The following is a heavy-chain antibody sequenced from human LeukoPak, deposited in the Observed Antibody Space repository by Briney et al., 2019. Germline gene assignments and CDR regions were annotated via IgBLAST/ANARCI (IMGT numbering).Heavy chain of an antibody. J-gene: IGHJ4*02. V-gene: IGHV3-23*01. D-gene: IGHD3-22*01. CDR2: ISGSGGST. CDR1: GFTFSSYA. Sequence: PGGSLRLSCAASGFTFSSYAMSWVRQAPGKGLEWVSAISGSGGSTYYADSVKGRFTISRDNSKNTLYLQMNSLRAEDTAVYYCAKEDSAYYYDSSGYAFDYWGQGTLVTVSS. CDR3: AKEDSAYYYDSSGYAFDY.